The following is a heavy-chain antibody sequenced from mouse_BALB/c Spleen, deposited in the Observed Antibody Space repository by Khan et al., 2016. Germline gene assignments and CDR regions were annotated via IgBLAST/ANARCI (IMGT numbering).Heavy chain of an antibody. CDR1: GFSLTSYG. CDR3: AKSNYDVGYYAMDY. CDR2: IWRGGST. D-gene: IGHD2-4*01. Sequence: QVQLQQSGPSLVQPSQSLSITCTVSGFSLTSYGVHWVRQSPGKGLEWLGVIWRGGSTDYNAAFMSRLSITKDNSKSQVFFTMNSLQADDTAVYYCAKSNYDVGYYAMDYWGQETSFTVSS. V-gene: IGHV2-5-1*01. J-gene: IGHJ4*01.